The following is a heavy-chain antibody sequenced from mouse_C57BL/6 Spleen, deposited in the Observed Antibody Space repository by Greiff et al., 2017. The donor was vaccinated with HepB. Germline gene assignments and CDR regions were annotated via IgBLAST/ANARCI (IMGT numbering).Heavy chain of an antibody. CDR1: GYTFTSYW. CDR3: ARGSDYDGGYYAMDY. D-gene: IGHD2-4*01. J-gene: IGHJ4*01. Sequence: QVQLQQPGAELVKPGASVKLSCKASGYTFTSYWMHWVKQRPGQGLEWIGMIHPNSGSTNYNEKFKSKATLTVDKSSSTAYMQLSSLTSEDSAVYYCARGSDYDGGYYAMDYWGQGTSVTVSS. V-gene: IGHV1-64*01. CDR2: IHPNSGST.